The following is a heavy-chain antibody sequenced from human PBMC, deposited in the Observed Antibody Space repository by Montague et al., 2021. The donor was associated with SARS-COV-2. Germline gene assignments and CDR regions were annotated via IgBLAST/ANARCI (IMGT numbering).Heavy chain of an antibody. CDR2: ISSSGSTI. V-gene: IGHV3-48*03. Sequence: SLRLSCAASGFTFSSYEMNWVRQAPGKGLEWVSYISSSGSTIYYADSVKGRFTISRDNAKNSLYLQTNSLRVEDTAVYYCARGASDWLLWGYGMDVWGQGTTVTVSS. CDR3: ARGASDWLLWGYGMDV. J-gene: IGHJ6*02. CDR1: GFTFSSYE. D-gene: IGHD3/OR15-3a*01.